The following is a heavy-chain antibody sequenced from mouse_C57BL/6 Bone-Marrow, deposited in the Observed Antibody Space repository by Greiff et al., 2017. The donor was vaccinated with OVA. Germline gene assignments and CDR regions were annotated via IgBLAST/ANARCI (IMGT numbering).Heavy chain of an antibody. CDR2: IDPENGDT. J-gene: IGHJ3*01. CDR3: TTGDGWAY. CDR1: GFNIKDDY. V-gene: IGHV14-4*01. D-gene: IGHD2-3*01. Sequence: EVQLQQSGAELVRPGASVKLSCTASGFNIKDDYMHWVKQRPEQGLEWIGWIDPENGDTEYASKFQGKATITADTSSNTAYLQLSSLTSEDTAVYYCTTGDGWAYWGQGTLVTVSA.